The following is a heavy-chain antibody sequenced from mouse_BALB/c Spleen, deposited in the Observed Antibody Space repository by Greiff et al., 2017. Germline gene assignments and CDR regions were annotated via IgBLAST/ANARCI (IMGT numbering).Heavy chain of an antibody. D-gene: IGHD2-4*01. J-gene: IGHJ3*01. CDR3: ARGYDYDGGFAY. CDR1: GYTFTSYW. V-gene: IGHV1-7*01. Sequence: QVHVKQSGAELAKPGASVKMSCKASGYTFTSYWMHWVKQRPGQGLEWIGYINPSTGYTEYNQKFKDKATLTADKSSSTAYMQLSSLTSEDSAVYYCARGYDYDGGFAYWGQGTLVTVSA. CDR2: INPSTGYT.